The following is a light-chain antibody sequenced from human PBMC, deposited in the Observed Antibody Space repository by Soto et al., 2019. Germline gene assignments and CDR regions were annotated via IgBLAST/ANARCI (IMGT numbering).Light chain of an antibody. V-gene: IGKV3-15*01. CDR1: QSLTSN. J-gene: IGKJ2*01. CDR2: GAS. CDR3: QQYNIWPFT. Sequence: EIVMTQSPATLSVSPGERATLSCRASQSLTSNLAWYQQKPVQAPRLLIYGASTRATGIPARFTGSGSGTEFTLTISSLQSEDFAVYYCQQYNIWPFTFGQGTKLEIK.